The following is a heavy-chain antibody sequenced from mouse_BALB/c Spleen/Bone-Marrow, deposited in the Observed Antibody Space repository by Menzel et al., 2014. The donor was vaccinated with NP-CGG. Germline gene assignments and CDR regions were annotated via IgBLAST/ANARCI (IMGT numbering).Heavy chain of an antibody. CDR2: INSNGGST. CDR3: ARKVRKYYAMDY. D-gene: IGHD1-3*01. J-gene: IGHJ4*01. V-gene: IGHV5-6-3*01. Sequence: EVKVVESGGGLVQPGVSLKLSCAASGFTFSSYGMSWVRQTPDKRLELVATINSNGGSTYYPDSEKGRFTISRDNAKNTLYLQMSSLKSEDTAMYYCARKVRKYYAMDYWGQGTSVTGSA. CDR1: GFTFSSYG.